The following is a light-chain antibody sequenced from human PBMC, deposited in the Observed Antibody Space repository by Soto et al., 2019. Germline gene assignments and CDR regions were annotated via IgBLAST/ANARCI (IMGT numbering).Light chain of an antibody. V-gene: IGKV1-5*01. CDR2: DAS. CDR3: QQYNAYSRT. Sequence: DIQMTQSPSTLSASVGDRVTITCRASQSISTWLAWYQQKPGKAPKLLIYDASTLEGGVPSRFIGSGSGAEFTLTITSVQPDDFATYYCQQYNAYSRTFGQGTKVEI. J-gene: IGKJ1*01. CDR1: QSISTW.